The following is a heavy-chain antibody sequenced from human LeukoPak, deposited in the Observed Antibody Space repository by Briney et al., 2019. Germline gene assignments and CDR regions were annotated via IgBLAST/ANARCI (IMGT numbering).Heavy chain of an antibody. V-gene: IGHV3-7*01. J-gene: IGHJ5*02. Sequence: GGSLRLSCAASGFMFASYAMSWVRQAPGKGLEWVANIKEDGSAQYYVGSVKGRFTISRDNAKNSLNLQMNSLRAEDTAVYYCATSSNAPGNHWGQGTLVTVSS. CDR1: GFMFASYA. CDR2: IKEDGSAQ. CDR3: ATSSNAPGNH. D-gene: IGHD2-2*01.